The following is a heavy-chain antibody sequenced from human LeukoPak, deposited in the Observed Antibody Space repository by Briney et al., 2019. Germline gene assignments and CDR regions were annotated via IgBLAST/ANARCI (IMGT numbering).Heavy chain of an antibody. D-gene: IGHD4/OR15-4a*01. CDR2: IYFSGST. CDR3: AREGATMVPF. Sequence: SETLSLTCGVSSEFFSGYYWGWIRQPPGKGLEWIGSIYFSGSTYYTPSLKSRVTISVDTSKNQFSLKLSSVTAADTAVYYCAREGATMVPFWGQGTLVTVSS. CDR1: SEFFSGYY. J-gene: IGHJ4*02. V-gene: IGHV4-39*07.